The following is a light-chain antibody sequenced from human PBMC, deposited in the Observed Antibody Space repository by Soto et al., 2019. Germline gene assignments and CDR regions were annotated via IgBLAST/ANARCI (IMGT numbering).Light chain of an antibody. CDR3: QQSYSSPPT. J-gene: IGKJ1*01. CDR2: AAS. V-gene: IGKV1-8*01. Sequence: AIRMTQSPSSLSASPGDRVTITCRASQGISSYLAWYQQKPGKAPKLLIYAASTLQSGVPSRFSGSRSGTEFTLTISSLQPEDFATYYCQQSYSSPPTFGQGTKVDIK. CDR1: QGISSY.